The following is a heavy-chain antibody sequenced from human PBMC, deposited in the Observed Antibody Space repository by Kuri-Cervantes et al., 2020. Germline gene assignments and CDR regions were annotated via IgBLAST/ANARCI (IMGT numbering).Heavy chain of an antibody. Sequence: SCKASGYTFTSYAMHWVRQAPGKGLEWVAVISYDGSNKYYADSVKGRFTISRDNSKNTLYLQMNSLRAEDTAVYYCASRNGDYVDYWGQGTLVTVSS. J-gene: IGHJ4*02. CDR1: GYTFTSYA. CDR2: ISYDGSNK. CDR3: ASRNGDYVDY. V-gene: IGHV3-30*01. D-gene: IGHD4-17*01.